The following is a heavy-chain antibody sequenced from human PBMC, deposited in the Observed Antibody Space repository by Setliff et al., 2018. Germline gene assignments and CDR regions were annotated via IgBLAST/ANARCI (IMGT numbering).Heavy chain of an antibody. CDR2: SSTSGCT. Sequence: SETLSLTCTVSGGSISGDSWSWIRQPPGKGLEWIGYSSTSGCTNCNPSLKGRVTMSVDTSNNQLSLKLTSVSAADTAVYYCARAYYYGSGNSHKYYMDVWGKGTAVTVSS. CDR1: GGSISGDS. D-gene: IGHD3-10*01. J-gene: IGHJ6*03. CDR3: ARAYYYGSGNSHKYYMDV. V-gene: IGHV4-4*08.